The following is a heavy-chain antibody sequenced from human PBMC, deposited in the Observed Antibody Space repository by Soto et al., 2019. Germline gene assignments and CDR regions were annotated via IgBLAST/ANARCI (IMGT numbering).Heavy chain of an antibody. J-gene: IGHJ5*02. V-gene: IGHV1-3*01. D-gene: IGHD6-13*01. Sequence: ASVKVSCKASGYTFTSYGIHWVRQAPGQRLEWMGWINAANGDTKYSPKFQGRVTITRDTSASTAYMELSRLRSEDTAVYYCVRRHVSATGIDWFDPWGQGTLVTVSS. CDR3: VRRHVSATGIDWFDP. CDR1: GYTFTSYG. CDR2: INAANGDT.